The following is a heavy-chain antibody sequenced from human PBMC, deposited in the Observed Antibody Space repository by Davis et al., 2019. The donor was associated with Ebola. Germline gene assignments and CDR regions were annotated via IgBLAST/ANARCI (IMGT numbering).Heavy chain of an antibody. V-gene: IGHV3-11*01. J-gene: IGHJ6*02. D-gene: IGHD3-22*01. CDR3: AREDYYDSSGYYYYGMDV. CDR1: GFTFSDYY. CDR2: ISSSGSTI. Sequence: GESLKISCAASGFTFSDYYMSWIRQAPGKGLEWVSYISSSGSTIYYADSVKGRFTISRDNAKNSLYLQMNSLRAEDTAVYYCAREDYYDSSGYYYYGMDVWGQGTTVTVSS.